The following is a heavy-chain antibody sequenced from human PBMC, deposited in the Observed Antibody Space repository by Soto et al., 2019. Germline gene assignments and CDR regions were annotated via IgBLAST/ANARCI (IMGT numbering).Heavy chain of an antibody. CDR1: GYTFTSSG. CDR2: ISTDNGNT. D-gene: IGHD2-8*01. Sequence: QVQLVQSGAEVKKPGASVKVSCKASGYTFTSSGISWVRQAPGQGLEWMGWISTDNGNTNYAQHLRGRVSMTTDTSTSTAYMDLRSLRSDDTAVYYFARDQGITSFCVYSMYDYGMDVWGQGTTVTVSS. J-gene: IGHJ6*02. CDR3: ARDQGITSFCVYSMYDYGMDV. V-gene: IGHV1-18*01.